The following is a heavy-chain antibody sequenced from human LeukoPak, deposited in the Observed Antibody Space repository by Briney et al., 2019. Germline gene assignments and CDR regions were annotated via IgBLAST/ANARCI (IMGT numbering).Heavy chain of an antibody. CDR1: GFTFSSYA. CDR3: ARAGGCSSTSCYYYYGMDV. D-gene: IGHD2-2*01. V-gene: IGHV3-30-3*01. CDR2: ISYDGSNK. J-gene: IGHJ6*02. Sequence: GRSLRLSCAAPGFTFSSYAMHWVRQAPGKGLEWVAVISYDGSNKYYADSVKGRFTISRDNSKNTLYLQMNSLRAEDTAVYYCARAGGCSSTSCYYYYGMDVWGQGTTVTVSS.